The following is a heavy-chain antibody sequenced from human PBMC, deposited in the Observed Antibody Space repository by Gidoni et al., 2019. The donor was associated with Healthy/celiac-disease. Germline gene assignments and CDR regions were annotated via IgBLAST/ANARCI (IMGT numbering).Heavy chain of an antibody. CDR2: ISSSSSYI. D-gene: IGHD2-21*01. CDR3: AVVEAYCGGVCYSGVY. V-gene: IGHV3-21*01. Sequence: SSISSSSSYIYYADSVKGRFTISRDNAKNSLYLQMNSLRAEDTAVSYCAVVEAYCGGVCYSGVYWGQGTLVTVSS. J-gene: IGHJ4*02.